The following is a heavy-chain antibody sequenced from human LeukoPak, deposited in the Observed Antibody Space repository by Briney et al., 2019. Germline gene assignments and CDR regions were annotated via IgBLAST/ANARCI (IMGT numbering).Heavy chain of an antibody. CDR3: ARGRIAVAGTRIYYYYGMDV. J-gene: IGHJ6*02. Sequence: SETLSLTCAVYGGSFSGYYWSWIRQPPGKGLEWIGEINHSGSTNYNPFLKSRVTISVDTSKNQFSLKLSSVTAADTAVYYCARGRIAVAGTRIYYYYGMDVWGQGTTVTVSS. D-gene: IGHD6-19*01. CDR1: GGSFSGYY. CDR2: INHSGST. V-gene: IGHV4-34*01.